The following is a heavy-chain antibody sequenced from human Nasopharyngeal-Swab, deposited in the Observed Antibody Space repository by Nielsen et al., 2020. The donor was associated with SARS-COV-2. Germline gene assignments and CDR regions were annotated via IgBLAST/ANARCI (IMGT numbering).Heavy chain of an antibody. Sequence: GESLKISCSASGFSFNNYATHWVRQAPGKGLEWVAFTSYDDNRKFYADSVKGRSTVSRDISGDTQYLQLDSLRGEDTAVYYCARGELRGTYPVPTFDYWGQGTLVTVSS. CDR1: GFSFNNYA. J-gene: IGHJ4*02. V-gene: IGHV3-30*04. D-gene: IGHD1-26*01. CDR2: TSYDDNRK. CDR3: ARGELRGTYPVPTFDY.